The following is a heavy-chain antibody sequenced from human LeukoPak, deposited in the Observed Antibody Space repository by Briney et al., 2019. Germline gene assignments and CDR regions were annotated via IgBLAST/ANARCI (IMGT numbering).Heavy chain of an antibody. CDR2: IDSDGSWT. V-gene: IGHV3-74*01. CDR1: GNYW. Sequence: GSLRLSCAASGNYWMHWVRQAPGKGLVWVSHIDSDGSWTSYADSVKGRFTISKDNAKNTVYLQMNNLRAEDTAVYYCVSFYETYWGRGTLVTVSS. J-gene: IGHJ4*02. D-gene: IGHD2-2*01. CDR3: VSFYETY.